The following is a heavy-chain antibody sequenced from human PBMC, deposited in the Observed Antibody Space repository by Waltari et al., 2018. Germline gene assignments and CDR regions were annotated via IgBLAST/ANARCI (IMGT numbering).Heavy chain of an antibody. Sequence: QVQLPESGPGLVKPSEPLSLTCTVSGGSISRYYWSWIRQPAGTGLEWIGRIYTSGSTNYNPALKSRVTMSVDTSKNQFSLKLSSVTAADTAVYYCAREPTYYDFWSGYYDYFDYWGQGTLVTVSS. D-gene: IGHD3-3*01. J-gene: IGHJ4*02. CDR3: AREPTYYDFWSGYYDYFDY. CDR1: GGSISRYY. V-gene: IGHV4-4*07. CDR2: IYTSGST.